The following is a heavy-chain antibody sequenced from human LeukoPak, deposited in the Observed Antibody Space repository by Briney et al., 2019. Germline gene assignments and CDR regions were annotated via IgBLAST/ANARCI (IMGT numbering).Heavy chain of an antibody. V-gene: IGHV4-34*01. J-gene: IGHJ4*02. CDR1: GGSFSGYY. Sequence: PSETLSLACAVYGGSFSGYYWSWIRRPPGKGLEWIGEINHSGSTNYNPSLKSRVTIPVDTSKNQFSLKLSSVTAADTAVYYCARGRGYSYGSRFDYWGQGTLVTVSS. D-gene: IGHD5-18*01. CDR2: INHSGST. CDR3: ARGRGYSYGSRFDY.